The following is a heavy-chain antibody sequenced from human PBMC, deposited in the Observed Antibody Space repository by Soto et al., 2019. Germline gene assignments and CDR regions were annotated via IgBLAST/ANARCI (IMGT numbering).Heavy chain of an antibody. CDR3: ARDRRDYYDSSGYYHIAAFDI. CDR1: GGTFSSYA. Sequence: QVQLVQSGAEVKKPGSSVKVSCKASGGTFSSYAISWVRQAPGQGLEWMGGIIPIFGTANYAQKFQGRVTITADESTSTAYMELSSLRSEDTAVYYCARDRRDYYDSSGYYHIAAFDIWGQGTMVTVSS. J-gene: IGHJ3*02. V-gene: IGHV1-69*12. CDR2: IIPIFGTA. D-gene: IGHD3-22*01.